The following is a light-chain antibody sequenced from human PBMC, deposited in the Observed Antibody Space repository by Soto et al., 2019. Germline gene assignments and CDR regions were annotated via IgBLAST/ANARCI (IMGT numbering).Light chain of an antibody. J-gene: IGKJ1*01. CDR2: KAS. V-gene: IGKV1-5*03. Sequence: DIQMTQSPSILSASVGDRVTITCRASQSISSWLAWYQQKPGKAPNLLIHKASHLESGVPSRFSGSGSGTEFTLTISSLQPGDFATYYCQQYNSYWTFGQGTKV. CDR1: QSISSW. CDR3: QQYNSYWT.